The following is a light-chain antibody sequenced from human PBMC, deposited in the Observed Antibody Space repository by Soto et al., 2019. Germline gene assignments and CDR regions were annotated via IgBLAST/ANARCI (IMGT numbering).Light chain of an antibody. V-gene: IGLV2-14*03. CDR1: SSDVGGYNY. CDR2: DVS. J-gene: IGLJ2*01. Sequence: QSALTQPASVSGSPGQSITISCTGTSSDVGGYNYVSWYQHHPGKAPKLMIYDVSNRPSGVSNRFSGSKSGNTASLTISGHQAEDEADYYCISYTGTRTLVIFGGGTKVTVL. CDR3: ISYTGTRTLVI.